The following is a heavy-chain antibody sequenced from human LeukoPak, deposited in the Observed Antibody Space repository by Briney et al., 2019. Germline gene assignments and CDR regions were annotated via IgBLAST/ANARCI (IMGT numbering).Heavy chain of an antibody. Sequence: GGSLRLSCAASGFTFSSYSMNWVRQAPGKGLEWVSSISSGSTSIYYADSVKGRFTISRDNAENSLYLQMNSLRAEDTAVYYCARANPPGISFFDYWGQGTLVTVSS. CDR2: ISSGSTSI. V-gene: IGHV3-21*06. CDR3: ARANPPGISFFDY. J-gene: IGHJ4*02. D-gene: IGHD2-15*01. CDR1: GFTFSSYS.